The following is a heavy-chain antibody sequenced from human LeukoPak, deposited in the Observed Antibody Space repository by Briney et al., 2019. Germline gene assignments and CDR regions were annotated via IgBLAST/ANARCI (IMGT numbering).Heavy chain of an antibody. V-gene: IGHV3-7*01. CDR1: GFTFTTYW. CDR2: IKQDGSEE. J-gene: IGHJ4*02. CDR3: ARSGYSSSWAPDY. D-gene: IGHD6-13*01. Sequence: GGSLRLSCAASGFTFTTYWMSWARQAPGKGLEWVANIKQDGSEEYYVDSVKGRFTISRDNAKNSLYLQINSLRAEDTAVYYCARSGYSSSWAPDYWGQGTLVTVSS.